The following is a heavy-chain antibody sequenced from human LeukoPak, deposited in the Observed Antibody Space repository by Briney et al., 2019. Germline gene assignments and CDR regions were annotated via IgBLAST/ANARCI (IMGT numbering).Heavy chain of an antibody. D-gene: IGHD3-16*02. Sequence: ASVKVSCKASGYTFTSYGISWVRQAPGQGLEWMGWISAYNGNTNYAQKLQGRVTMTTDTSTSTAYMELRSLRSDDTAVYYCARVSAATYYDYVWGSYRLHYFDYWGQGTLVTVSS. CDR1: GYTFTSYG. J-gene: IGHJ4*02. V-gene: IGHV1-18*01. CDR3: ARVSAATYYDYVWGSYRLHYFDY. CDR2: ISAYNGNT.